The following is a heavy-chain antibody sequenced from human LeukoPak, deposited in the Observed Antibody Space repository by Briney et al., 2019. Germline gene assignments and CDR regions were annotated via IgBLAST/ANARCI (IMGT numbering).Heavy chain of an antibody. Sequence: ASVKVSCKTSGYTFTSFDINWVRHTTGHGPEWMGWVNCDNENTRYPRKFQGRVAITRDTSTRTVYLELNNLSSDDTAMYYCTRGPFLNGNAYNWFDPWGQGTLVTVSS. CDR1: GYTFTSFD. V-gene: IGHV1-8*03. CDR3: TRGPFLNGNAYNWFDP. J-gene: IGHJ5*02. CDR2: VNCDNENT. D-gene: IGHD1-20*01.